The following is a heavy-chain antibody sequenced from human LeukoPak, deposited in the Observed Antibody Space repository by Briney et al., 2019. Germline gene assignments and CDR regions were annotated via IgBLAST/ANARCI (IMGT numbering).Heavy chain of an antibody. CDR2: ISGSGGST. J-gene: IGHJ6*03. CDR3: AKVHGSGSYYNSFYYYYMVV. V-gene: IGHV3-23*01. CDR1: GFTFSSYA. D-gene: IGHD3-10*01. Sequence: GGSLRLSCAASGFTFSSYAMSWVRQAPGKGLEWVSAISGSGGSTYYADSVKGRFTISRDNSKNTLYLQMNSLRAEDTAVYYCAKVHGSGSYYNSFYYYYMVVWGKGTTVTVSS.